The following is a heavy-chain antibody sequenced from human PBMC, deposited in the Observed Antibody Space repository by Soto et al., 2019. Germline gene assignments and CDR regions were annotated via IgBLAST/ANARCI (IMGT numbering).Heavy chain of an antibody. CDR2: ISSSSSTI. J-gene: IGHJ6*02. V-gene: IGHV3-48*01. CDR1: GFTFSSYS. CDR3: ARDGHSARFLEWLPIYYYYGMDV. D-gene: IGHD3-3*01. Sequence: PGGSLRLSCAASGFTFSSYSMNWVRQAPGKGLEWVSYISSSSSTIYYADSVKGRFTISRDNAKNSLYLQMNSLRAEDTAVYYCARDGHSARFLEWLPIYYYYGMDVWGQGTTVTVSS.